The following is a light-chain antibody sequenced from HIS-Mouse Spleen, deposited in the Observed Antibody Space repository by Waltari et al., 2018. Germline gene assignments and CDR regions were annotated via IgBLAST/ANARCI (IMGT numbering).Light chain of an antibody. CDR1: SSNIGSHS. CDR2: RNT. CDR3: AAWDDSLSGWV. J-gene: IGLJ3*02. Sequence: QSVLTQPPSASGTPGPRVTISCSGSSSNIGSHSVSWYQQPPGTAPKPLIYRNTQRPSGVPDRFSGSKSGTSASLAISGLRSEDEADYYCAAWDDSLSGWVFGGGTKLTVL. V-gene: IGLV1-47*01.